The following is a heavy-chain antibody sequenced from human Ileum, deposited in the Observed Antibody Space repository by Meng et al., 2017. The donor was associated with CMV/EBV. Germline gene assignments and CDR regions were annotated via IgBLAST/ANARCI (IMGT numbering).Heavy chain of an antibody. V-gene: IGHV3-74*01. CDR3: VRAESHYWSDYSNYFDY. J-gene: IGHJ4*02. Sequence: GGSLRLSCAASGFTFSSYWMHWVRQAPGKGLGWVSRMRSDGSSTSYADSVEGRFTVSRDNAKNTLYLQMNSLSAEDTAVYYCVRAESHYWSDYSNYFDYWGQGTLVTVSS. CDR1: GFTFSSYW. CDR2: MRSDGSST. D-gene: IGHD3-3*02.